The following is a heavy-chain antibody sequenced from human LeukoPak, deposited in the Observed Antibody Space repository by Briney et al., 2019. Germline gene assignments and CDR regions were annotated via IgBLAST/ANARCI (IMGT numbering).Heavy chain of an antibody. CDR1: GFTFSSYW. CDR2: INSDGSST. V-gene: IGHV3-74*01. Sequence: GGSLRLSCAASGFTFSSYWMHWVRQAPGKGLVWVSRINSDGSSTSYADSVKGRFTISRDNAKNTLYLQMNSLRAEDTAVYYCAKAAVLLGATDYWGQGTLVTVSS. CDR3: AKAAVLLGATDY. D-gene: IGHD1-26*01. J-gene: IGHJ4*02.